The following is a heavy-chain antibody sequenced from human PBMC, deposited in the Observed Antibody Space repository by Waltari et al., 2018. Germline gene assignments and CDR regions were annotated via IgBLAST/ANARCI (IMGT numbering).Heavy chain of an antibody. CDR1: GDSVSRHGAG. Sequence: VQLQQSGPGLVKPSQTLSLTCAVSGDSVSRHGAGWNWLGKSPSRGLGWLGRTYYSSKWYNDYAVSVKSRIGINADTSKNQFSLQLNSVTPEDTAVYYCAGDGPNFYYFDYWGQGILVTVSS. J-gene: IGHJ4*02. CDR2: TYYSSKWYN. D-gene: IGHD2-8*01. V-gene: IGHV6-1*01. CDR3: AGDGPNFYYFDY.